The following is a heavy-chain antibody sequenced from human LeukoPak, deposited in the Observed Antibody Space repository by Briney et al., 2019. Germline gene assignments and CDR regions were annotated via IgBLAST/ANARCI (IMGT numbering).Heavy chain of an antibody. V-gene: IGHV3-7*03. Sequence: GGSLRLSCAASGFTFSTYWMTWVRQAPGKGLEWVANIKQDESEKAYVDSVKGRFTISRDNAKNSMYLQMNSLRADDTAAYYCARVVFQDSSSYRPLDYWGQGTLVTVSS. CDR2: IKQDESEK. D-gene: IGHD6-6*01. CDR3: ARVVFQDSSSYRPLDY. J-gene: IGHJ4*02. CDR1: GFTFSTYW.